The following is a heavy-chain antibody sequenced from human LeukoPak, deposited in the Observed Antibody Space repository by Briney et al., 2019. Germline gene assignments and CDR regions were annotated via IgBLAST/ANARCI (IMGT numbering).Heavy chain of an antibody. V-gene: IGHV1-24*01. D-gene: IGHD2-2*01. J-gene: IGHJ6*03. CDR3: ARGEYQLPYYYYYMDV. Sequence: ASVKVSCKVSGYTLTELSMHWVRQAPGKGLEWMGGFDPEDGETIYAQKFQGRVTMTEDTSTDTAYMELSSLRSEDTAVYYCARGEYQLPYYYYYMDVWGKGTTVTVSS. CDR2: FDPEDGET. CDR1: GYTLTELS.